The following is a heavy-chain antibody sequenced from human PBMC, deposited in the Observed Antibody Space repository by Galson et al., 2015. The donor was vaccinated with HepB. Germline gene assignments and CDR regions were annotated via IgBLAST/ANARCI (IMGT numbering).Heavy chain of an antibody. Sequence: WIRQPPGKGLEWIGYIYYSGSTNYNPSLKSRVTISVDTSKNQFSLKLSSVTAADTAVYYCASPDTASYAFDIWGQGTMVTVSS. J-gene: IGHJ3*02. CDR3: ASPDTASYAFDI. V-gene: IGHV4-59*01. D-gene: IGHD5-18*01. CDR2: IYYSGST.